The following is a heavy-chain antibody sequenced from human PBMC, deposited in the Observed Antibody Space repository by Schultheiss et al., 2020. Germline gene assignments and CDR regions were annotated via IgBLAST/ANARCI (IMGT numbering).Heavy chain of an antibody. Sequence: SETLSLTCAISGDSISSNTVTWNWIRQSPSRGLEWLGRTYYRSKWYNEYAVSVKSRITINPDTSKNQFSLQLNSVTPEDTAVYYCARATVAGNDYWGQGTLVTVSS. CDR1: GDSISSNTVT. CDR3: ARATVAGNDY. D-gene: IGHD6-19*01. CDR2: TYYRSKWYN. V-gene: IGHV6-1*01. J-gene: IGHJ4*02.